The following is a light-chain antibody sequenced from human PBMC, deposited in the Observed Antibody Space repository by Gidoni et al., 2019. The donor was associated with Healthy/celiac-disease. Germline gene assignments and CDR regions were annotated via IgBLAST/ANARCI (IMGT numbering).Light chain of an antibody. CDR1: ESVSRSY. CDR2: GAS. J-gene: IGKJ2*01. CDR3: QQYGSSPRKYT. Sequence: EIVLTQSPGTLSLSAGERATLSCRARESVSRSYLAWYQQKPGQAPRLLIYGASSRATGIPDRFSGSGSGTDFTLTISRLEPEDFAVYYCQQYGSSPRKYTFXXXTKLEIK. V-gene: IGKV3-20*01.